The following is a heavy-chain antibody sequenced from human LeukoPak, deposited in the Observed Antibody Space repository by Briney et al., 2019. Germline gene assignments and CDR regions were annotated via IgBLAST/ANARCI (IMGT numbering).Heavy chain of an antibody. J-gene: IGHJ4*02. D-gene: IGHD6-19*01. Sequence: GGSLRLSCAASGFTFSSYVMHWVRQAPGKGLEWVAVIWYDGSNKYYADSVKGRFTISRDNSKNTLYLQMNSLRAEDTAVYYCAKQAGYSSGLDDYWGQGTLVTVSS. CDR3: AKQAGYSSGLDDY. V-gene: IGHV3-33*06. CDR1: GFTFSSYV. CDR2: IWYDGSNK.